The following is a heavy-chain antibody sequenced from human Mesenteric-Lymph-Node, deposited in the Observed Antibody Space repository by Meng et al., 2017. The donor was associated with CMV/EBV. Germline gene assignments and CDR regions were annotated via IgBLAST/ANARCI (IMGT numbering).Heavy chain of an antibody. D-gene: IGHD2-15*01. CDR2: FYDDEDV. CDR3: ATDIIVAPDAPLDACAI. V-gene: IGHV4-59*02. Sequence: GSLRLSCTVSGGSVSSYYVYWIRQPPGKGLEYIGCFYDDEDVNYNPSLESRVTISLDTSKGQFSLNLTSVTTADTAVYYCATDIIVAPDAPLDACAIWGQGTMVTVSS. CDR1: GGSVSSYY. J-gene: IGHJ3*02.